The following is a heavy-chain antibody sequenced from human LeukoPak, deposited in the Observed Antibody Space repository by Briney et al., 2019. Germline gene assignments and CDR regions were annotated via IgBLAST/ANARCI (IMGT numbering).Heavy chain of an antibody. V-gene: IGHV4-38-2*02. D-gene: IGHD1-26*01. Sequence: SETLSLTCTVSGYSISSGYYWGWIRQPPGKGLEWIGSIYHSGSTYYNPPLKSRVTISVDTSKNQFSLKLSSVTAADTAVYYCARDHFSVGATRYWGQGTLVTVSS. CDR1: GYSISSGYY. J-gene: IGHJ4*02. CDR3: ARDHFSVGATRY. CDR2: IYHSGST.